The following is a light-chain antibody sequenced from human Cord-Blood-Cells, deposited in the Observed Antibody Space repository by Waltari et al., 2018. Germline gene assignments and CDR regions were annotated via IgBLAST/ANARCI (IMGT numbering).Light chain of an antibody. V-gene: IGKV3-15*01. CDR2: GAS. J-gene: IGKJ4*01. Sequence: EIVMTQSPATLSVSPGERATLSCRASQSVSSNLAWYQQKPGQAPRLLIYGASTRATGIPARFSGSGSGTDFTLTISRLQSEDFAVYYCQQYNNGPLTFGGGTKVEIK. CDR1: QSVSSN. CDR3: QQYNNGPLT.